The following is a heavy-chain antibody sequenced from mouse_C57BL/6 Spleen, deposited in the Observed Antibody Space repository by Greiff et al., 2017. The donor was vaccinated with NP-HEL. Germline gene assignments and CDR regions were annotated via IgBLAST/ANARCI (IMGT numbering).Heavy chain of an antibody. D-gene: IGHD1-1*02. Sequence: EVQLQQSGPELVKPGASVKIPCKASGYTFTDYNMDWVKQSHGMSLEWIGDINPNNGGTIYNQKFKGKATLTVDKSSSTAYMELRSLTSEDTAVYYCAREGVATDAMDYWGQGTSVTVSS. V-gene: IGHV1-18*01. CDR2: INPNNGGT. CDR3: AREGVATDAMDY. J-gene: IGHJ4*01. CDR1: GYTFTDYN.